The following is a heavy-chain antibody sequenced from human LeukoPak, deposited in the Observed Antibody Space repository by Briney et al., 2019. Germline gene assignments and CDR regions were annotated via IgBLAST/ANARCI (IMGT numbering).Heavy chain of an antibody. V-gene: IGHV3-48*01. CDR2: ISGGSDII. J-gene: IGHJ4*02. CDR1: GFSFSRHA. CDR3: ARYGSGRNYIDPSDF. D-gene: IGHD3-10*01. Sequence: GGSLRLSCAASGFSFSRHAMNWVRQAPGKGLEWISHISGGSDIIEYADSVRGRFTISRDNGRGSLYLQMNSLRVEDTAVYYCARYGSGRNYIDPSDFWGQGTLVAVSS.